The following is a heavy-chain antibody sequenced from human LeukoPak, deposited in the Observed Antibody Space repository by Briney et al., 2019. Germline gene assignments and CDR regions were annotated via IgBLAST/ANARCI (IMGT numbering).Heavy chain of an antibody. CDR2: IYYSGST. D-gene: IGHD2-2*01. CDR3: ARGGTVPAASPVH. J-gene: IGHJ4*02. CDR1: GGSISSYY. V-gene: IGHV4-59*01. Sequence: SETLSLTCTVSGGSISSYYWSWIRQPPGKGLEWIGYIYYSGSTNYNPSLKSRVTISVDTSKNQFSLKLSSVTAADTAVYYCARGGTVPAASPVHWGQGTLVTVSS.